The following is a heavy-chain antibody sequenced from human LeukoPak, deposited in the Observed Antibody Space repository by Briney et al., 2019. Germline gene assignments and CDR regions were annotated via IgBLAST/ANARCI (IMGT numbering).Heavy chain of an antibody. Sequence: ASVKVSCKASGYTFTGYFIHWVRQAPGQGLEWMGWINPQSGGTNYAQKFQGRVTMTTDTSISTAYMDLSRLRSDDTAVYYCARAIRHSRTNWYFDLWGRGTLVTVSS. CDR3: ARAIRHSRTNWYFDL. CDR2: INPQSGGT. CDR1: GYTFTGYF. V-gene: IGHV1-2*02. D-gene: IGHD6-13*01. J-gene: IGHJ2*01.